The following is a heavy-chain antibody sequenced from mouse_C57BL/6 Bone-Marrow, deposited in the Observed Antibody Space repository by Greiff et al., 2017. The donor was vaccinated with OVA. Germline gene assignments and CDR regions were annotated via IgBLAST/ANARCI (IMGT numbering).Heavy chain of an antibody. CDR3: AREGVYTVDY. V-gene: IGHV1-81*01. J-gene: IGHJ2*01. CDR1: GYTFTSYG. CDR2: IYPRSGNT. Sequence: VQLQQSGAELARPGASVKLSCKASGYTFTSYGISWVKQRTGQGLEWIGEIYPRSGNTYYNEKFKGKATLTADKSSSTAYMELRSLTYEDSAVYFCAREGVYTVDYWGQGTTLTVSS.